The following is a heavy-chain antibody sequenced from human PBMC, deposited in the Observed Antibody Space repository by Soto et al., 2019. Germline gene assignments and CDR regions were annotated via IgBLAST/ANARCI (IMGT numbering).Heavy chain of an antibody. D-gene: IGHD1-1*01. Sequence: GGSLRLSSAASGFTFSDAGINWVRQAPGKGLEWVGRIKSKTDGGTTDYAAPVKGRFTISRDDSKNTLYLQMNSLKTEDTAVYYCTTGMGYNPGFDYWGQGTLVTVSS. CDR2: IKSKTDGGTT. CDR3: TTGMGYNPGFDY. J-gene: IGHJ4*02. V-gene: IGHV3-15*07. CDR1: GFTFSDAG.